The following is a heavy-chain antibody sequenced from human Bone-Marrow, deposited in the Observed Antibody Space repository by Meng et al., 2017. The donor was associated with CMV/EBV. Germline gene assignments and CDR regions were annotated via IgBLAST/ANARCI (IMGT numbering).Heavy chain of an antibody. D-gene: IGHD2-21*02. J-gene: IGHJ1*01. CDR1: GFTFDDHG. CDR2: INWSGTST. Sequence: WGTLTLTCAASGFTFDDHGMAWARQVPGKGLEWVSGINWSGTSTGYADSVKGRVTISRDNAKNSVFLQMTSLRADYSALYFCARGGGSDFREFYQNWGQGTMVTVSS. CDR3: ARGGGSDFREFYQN. V-gene: IGHV3-20*04.